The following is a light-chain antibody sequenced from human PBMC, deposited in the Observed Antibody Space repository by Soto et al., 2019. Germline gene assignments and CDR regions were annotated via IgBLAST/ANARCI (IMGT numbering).Light chain of an antibody. J-gene: IGKJ1*01. CDR1: QSLSSSF. V-gene: IGKV3-20*01. CDR2: GAS. CDR3: HQFATSRT. Sequence: EIVLTQSRGTLSLSPGQRATLSCRASQSLSSSFLAWYQQKPGQAPRLLIYGASSRAAGVPDRFSGSWSGTDFTLTISSLEPEDFAVYFCHQFATSRTFGQGTKV.